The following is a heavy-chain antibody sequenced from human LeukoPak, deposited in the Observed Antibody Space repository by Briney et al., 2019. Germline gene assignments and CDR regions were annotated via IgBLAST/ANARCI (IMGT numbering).Heavy chain of an antibody. CDR2: INPNSGGT. Sequence: ASVKVSCKASGYTFTGYYMHWVRQAPGQGLEWMGWINPNSGGTNYAQKFQGRVTMTRDTSISTAYMELSRLRSDDTAVYYCARVRTYCSGGSCYLYYMDVWGKGTTVTISS. CDR1: GYTFTGYY. CDR3: ARVRTYCSGGSCYLYYMDV. D-gene: IGHD2-15*01. J-gene: IGHJ6*03. V-gene: IGHV1-2*02.